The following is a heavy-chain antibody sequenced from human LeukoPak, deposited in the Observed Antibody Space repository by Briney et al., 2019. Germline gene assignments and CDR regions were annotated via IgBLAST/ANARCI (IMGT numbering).Heavy chain of an antibody. CDR2: ISGSGGST. CDR3: APVESSGHLDY. D-gene: IGHD3-22*01. V-gene: IGHV3-23*01. CDR1: GFTFSSYA. Sequence: GGSLRLPCAASGFTFSSYAMSWVRQAPGKGLEWVSAISGSGGSTYYADSVKGRFTISRDNSKNTLYLQMNSLRAEDTAVYYCAPVESSGHLDYWGQGTLVTVSS. J-gene: IGHJ4*02.